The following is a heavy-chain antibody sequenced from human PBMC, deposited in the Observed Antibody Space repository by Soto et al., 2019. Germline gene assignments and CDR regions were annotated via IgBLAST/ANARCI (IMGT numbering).Heavy chain of an antibody. CDR2: IYYSGST. V-gene: IGHV4-39*01. CDR3: ARLRPPITMIVVPDYYFDY. Sequence: SETLSLTCTVSGGSISSSSYYWGWIRQPPGKGLEWIGSIYYSGSTYYNPSLKSRVTISVDTSKNQFSLKLSSVTAADTAVYNCARLRPPITMIVVPDYYFDYWGQGTLVTVSS. D-gene: IGHD3-22*01. CDR1: GGSISSSSYY. J-gene: IGHJ4*02.